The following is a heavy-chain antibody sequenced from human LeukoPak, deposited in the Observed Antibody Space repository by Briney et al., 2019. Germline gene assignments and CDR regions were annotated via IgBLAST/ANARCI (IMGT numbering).Heavy chain of an antibody. CDR1: GFTLSSYG. V-gene: IGHV3-21*01. D-gene: IGHD6-13*01. CDR3: ARAHRSSSWPFDY. Sequence: GGPLRLSCAACGFTLSSYGMNGVRQAPGKGLEWVSSISSSSSYIYYADSVKGRFTISRDNAKNSLYLQMNSLRAEDTAVYYCARAHRSSSWPFDYWGQGTLVTVSS. J-gene: IGHJ4*02. CDR2: ISSSSSYI.